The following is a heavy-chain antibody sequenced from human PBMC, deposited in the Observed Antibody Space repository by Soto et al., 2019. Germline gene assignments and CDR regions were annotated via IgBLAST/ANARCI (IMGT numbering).Heavy chain of an antibody. CDR1: GYSFTSYA. V-gene: IGHV1-3*01. CDR3: ARDLGWWPWDY. D-gene: IGHD2-15*01. CDR2: INAGNGNT. Sequence: ASVKVSSKDSGYSFTSYAMHWVRQAPGQRLEWMGWINAGNGNTKYSQKFQGRVTITRDTSASTAYMELSSLRSEDTAVYYCARDLGWWPWDYWGQGTLVTVSS. J-gene: IGHJ4*02.